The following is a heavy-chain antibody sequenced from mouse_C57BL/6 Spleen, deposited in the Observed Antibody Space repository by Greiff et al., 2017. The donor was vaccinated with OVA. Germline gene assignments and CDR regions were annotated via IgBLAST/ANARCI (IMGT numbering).Heavy chain of an antibody. D-gene: IGHD3-2*02. CDR3: ARGLRLRGFAY. CDR1: GFNIKDDY. J-gene: IGHJ3*01. CDR2: IDPENGDT. Sequence: EVQLQQSGAELVRPGASVKLSCTASGFNIKDDYMHWVKQRPEQGLEWIGWIDPENGDTEYASKFQGKATITADTSSNTAYLQLSSLTSEDTAVYYCARGLRLRGFAYWGQGTLVTVSA. V-gene: IGHV14-4*01.